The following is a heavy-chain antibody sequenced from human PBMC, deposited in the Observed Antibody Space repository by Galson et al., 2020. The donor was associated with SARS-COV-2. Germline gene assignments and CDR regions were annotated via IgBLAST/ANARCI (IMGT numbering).Heavy chain of an antibody. Sequence: SETLSLTCTVSGGPISSSSYYWGWIRQPPGKGLEWIGSSYSSGSTYYNPSLKSRVTISVDTSKNQFSLKLSSVTAADTAVYYCARLLDCSGGSCPHNWFDPWGQGTLVTVSS. CDR3: ARLLDCSGGSCPHNWFDP. CDR2: SYSSGST. D-gene: IGHD2-15*01. V-gene: IGHV4-39*01. CDR1: GGPISSSSYY. J-gene: IGHJ5*02.